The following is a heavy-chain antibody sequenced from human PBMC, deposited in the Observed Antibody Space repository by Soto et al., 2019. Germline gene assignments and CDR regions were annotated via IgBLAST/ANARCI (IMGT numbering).Heavy chain of an antibody. Sequence: PSETLSLTCAVSGGSISSGGYSWSWIRQPPGKGLEWIGYIYHSGSTYYNPSLKSRVTISVDRSKNQFSLKLSSVTAADTAVYYCARVKAAAGTWWFDPWGQGTLVTVSS. D-gene: IGHD6-13*01. CDR3: ARVKAAAGTWWFDP. V-gene: IGHV4-30-2*01. J-gene: IGHJ5*02. CDR2: IYHSGST. CDR1: GGSISSGGYS.